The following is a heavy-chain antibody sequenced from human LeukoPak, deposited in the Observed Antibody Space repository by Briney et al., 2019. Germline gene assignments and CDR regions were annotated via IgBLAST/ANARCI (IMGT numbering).Heavy chain of an antibody. Sequence: PGGSLRLSCAASGFTFDDYAMHRVRQAPGKGLEWVSAISGSGGSTYYADSVKGRFTISRDNSKNTLYLQMNSLRAEDTAVYYCAKDRAIVVVTDAFDIWGQGTMVTVSS. CDR3: AKDRAIVVVTDAFDI. CDR1: GFTFDDYA. J-gene: IGHJ3*02. D-gene: IGHD2-21*02. CDR2: ISGSGGST. V-gene: IGHV3-23*01.